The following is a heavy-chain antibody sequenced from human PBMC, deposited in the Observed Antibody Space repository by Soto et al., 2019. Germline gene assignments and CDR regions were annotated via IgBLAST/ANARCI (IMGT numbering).Heavy chain of an antibody. CDR3: ARGDDYYYGMDV. V-gene: IGHV4-34*01. J-gene: IGHJ6*02. Sequence: SETLSLTCAVYGGSFSGYDWTWTRQPPGKGLEWIGEINHSGSTNYNPSLKSRVTISVDTSKNQFSLKLSSVTAADTAVYYCARGDDYYYGMDVWGQGTTVTVSS. CDR1: GGSFSGYD. CDR2: INHSGST.